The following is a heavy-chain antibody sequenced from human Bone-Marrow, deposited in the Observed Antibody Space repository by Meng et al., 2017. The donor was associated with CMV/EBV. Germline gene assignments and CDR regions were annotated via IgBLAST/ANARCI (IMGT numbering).Heavy chain of an antibody. CDR2: ISSGSSTI. D-gene: IGHD6-13*01. Sequence: GESLKISCAASGFTFSFYSMNWVRQTPGKGLEWVSYISSGSSTIFYADSVMGRFTISRDNAKNSLYLQMNNLRAEDTAVYYCATGVRIVRMAADETVGDDYWGQGTLV. CDR3: ATGVRIVRMAADETVGDDY. V-gene: IGHV3-48*04. CDR1: GFTFSFYS. J-gene: IGHJ4*02.